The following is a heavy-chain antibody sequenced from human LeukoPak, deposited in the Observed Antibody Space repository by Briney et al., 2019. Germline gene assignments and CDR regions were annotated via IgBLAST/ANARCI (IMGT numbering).Heavy chain of an antibody. CDR2: ISSSSTSI. V-gene: IGHV3-21*01. D-gene: IGHD2-21*01. J-gene: IGHJ4*02. CDR1: GFLFSDFIDHT. Sequence: PGGSLRLSCADSGFLFSDFIDHTVVWVRQAPGKGLEWVSYISSSSTSISYADSVRGRFSISRDNAQRSLYLHMNSLRDEDTAVYYCAREFSVVGNFDYWGQGTLVIVSS. CDR3: AREFSVVGNFDY.